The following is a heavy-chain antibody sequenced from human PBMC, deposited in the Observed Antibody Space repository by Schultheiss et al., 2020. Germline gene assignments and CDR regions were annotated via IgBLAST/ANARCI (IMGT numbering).Heavy chain of an antibody. CDR2: ISSSGSTI. CDR1: GFTFSNAW. Sequence: GESLKISCAASGFTFSNAWMSWVRQAPGKGLEWVSYISSSGSTIYYADSVKGRFTISRDNAKNSLYLQMNSLRAGDTAVYYCARVDFLWASVDVWGKGTTVTGYS. CDR3: ARVDFLWASVDV. D-gene: IGHD2-21*01. V-gene: IGHV3-11*04. J-gene: IGHJ6*04.